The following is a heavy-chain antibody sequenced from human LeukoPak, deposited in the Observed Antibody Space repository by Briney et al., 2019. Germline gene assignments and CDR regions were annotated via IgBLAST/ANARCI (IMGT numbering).Heavy chain of an antibody. CDR1: GFSFSNYG. CDR3: AKDYSKTSYYGSGTYYRPKWFDP. J-gene: IGHJ5*02. V-gene: IGHV3-23*01. D-gene: IGHD3-10*01. Sequence: GGSLRLSCAASGFSFSNYGMNWVRQAPGKGLEWVSGITGNGATTYYADSVKGRFTISRDNSKNTLYLQMNSLRAEDTAVYYCAKDYSKTSYYGSGTYYRPKWFDPWGQGTLVTVSS. CDR2: ITGNGATT.